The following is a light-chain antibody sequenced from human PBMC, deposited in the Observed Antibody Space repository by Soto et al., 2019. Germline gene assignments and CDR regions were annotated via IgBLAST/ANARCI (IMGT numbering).Light chain of an antibody. CDR3: QQYYRPWT. CDR2: LAS. V-gene: IGKV4-1*01. CDR1: QSVLYSFNNKNY. J-gene: IGKJ1*01. Sequence: DIVMTQSPDSLAVSLGERATINCKSSQSVLYSFNNKNYLAWYQQKPGQPPKLLIYLASTRESGVPDRFSGSGSGTDFTLTISSLQAEDVAVYYCQQYYRPWTFGQGTKVEIK.